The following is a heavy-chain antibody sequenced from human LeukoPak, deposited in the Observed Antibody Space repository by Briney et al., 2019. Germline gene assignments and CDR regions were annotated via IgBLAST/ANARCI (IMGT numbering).Heavy chain of an antibody. Sequence: SETLSLTCTVSGDSMRNYYWTWIRQPPGKGLEWIGRIYTSGSTNYNPSLKSRVTISVDTSKNQFSLKLSSVTAADTAVYYCARVVVPAAIPYYYYYMDVWGKGTTVTVSS. D-gene: IGHD2-2*02. CDR1: GDSMRNYY. V-gene: IGHV4-4*08. CDR3: ARVVVPAAIPYYYYYMDV. CDR2: IYTSGST. J-gene: IGHJ6*03.